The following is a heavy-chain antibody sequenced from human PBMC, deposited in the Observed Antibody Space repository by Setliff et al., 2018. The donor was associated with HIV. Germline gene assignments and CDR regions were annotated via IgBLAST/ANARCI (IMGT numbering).Heavy chain of an antibody. J-gene: IGHJ5*02. CDR3: ARGGALSGFFFPNWLDP. CDR2: INPHSGNT. Sequence: ASVKVSCKASGYTFTGSFIHWARLAPGLGLEWMGWINPHSGNTDFAQRFQGRITMTRDTSINTVYMDLSRLTSDDTGIYYCARGGALSGFFFPNWLDPWGQGTLVTVSS. V-gene: IGHV1-2*02. CDR1: GYTFTGSF. D-gene: IGHD6-19*01.